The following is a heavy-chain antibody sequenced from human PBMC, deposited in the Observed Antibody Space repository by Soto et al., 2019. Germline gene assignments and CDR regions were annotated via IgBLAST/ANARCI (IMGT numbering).Heavy chain of an antibody. CDR1: GFTFSSYW. Sequence: EVQLVESGGGLVQPGGSLRLSCAASGFTFSSYWMHWVRQAPGKGLVWVSRTNEDGSTINYADSVKGRFTISRDNAKNRLYREMNGRRAEDTAVYYCTRDMGGGGGYWGPGTLVTVSS. CDR3: TRDMGGGGGY. J-gene: IGHJ4*02. D-gene: IGHD3-16*01. CDR2: TNEDGSTI. V-gene: IGHV3-74*01.